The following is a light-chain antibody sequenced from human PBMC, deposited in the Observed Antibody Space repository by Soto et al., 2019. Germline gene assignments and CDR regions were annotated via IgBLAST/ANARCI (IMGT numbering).Light chain of an antibody. V-gene: IGKV3-15*01. CDR2: HAI. CDR3: QQYNNWPLT. Sequence: EIVMTQSPATLSVSPGERVTLSCRASESVSNNVAWYQQKPGQAPRLLIYHAITRATGIPARFSGSGSGTELTLTISSRQSEDVAIYYCQQYNNWPLTFGGGTKVEI. CDR1: ESVSNN. J-gene: IGKJ4*01.